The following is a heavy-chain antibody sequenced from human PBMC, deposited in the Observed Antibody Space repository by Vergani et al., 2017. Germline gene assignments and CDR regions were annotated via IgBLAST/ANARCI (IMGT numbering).Heavy chain of an antibody. CDR1: GGSFNGFY. J-gene: IGHJ4*02. Sequence: QVRLQESGPGLVKPSETLSLTCSVSGGSFNGFYWTWIRQSPGKGLEWIGEINHSGSTNYNPSLKSRVTLSIDTSKKQFSLKLNSVTAADTAVYYCARGALWIRQGFHYWGQGTLVTVSP. V-gene: IGHV4-34*01. D-gene: IGHD1-1*01. CDR2: INHSGST. CDR3: ARGALWIRQGFHY.